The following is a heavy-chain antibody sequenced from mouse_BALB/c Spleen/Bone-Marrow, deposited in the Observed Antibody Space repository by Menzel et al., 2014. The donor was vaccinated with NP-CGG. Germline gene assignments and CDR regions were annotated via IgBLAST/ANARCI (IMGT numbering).Heavy chain of an antibody. CDR2: IIPSNDVT. V-gene: IGHV1-14*01. CDR1: GYTFTSYV. CDR3: ARKRGGAMDS. J-gene: IGHJ4*01. Sequence: EVQLQQSGPELVKPGASVKMSCKASGYTFTSYVMHWVKQKPGQGLEWIGYIIPSNDVTMYNEKFKGKATLTSDKSFSTAYMELSSLTAEDSAVYYCARKRGGAMDSWGPGTSVTVSS.